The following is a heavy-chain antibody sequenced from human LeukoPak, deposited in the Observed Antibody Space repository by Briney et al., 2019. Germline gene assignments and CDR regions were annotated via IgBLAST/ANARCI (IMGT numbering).Heavy chain of an antibody. CDR1: GFTVSGNY. J-gene: IGHJ6*02. Sequence: GGSLRLSCAASGFTVSGNYMSWVRQAPGKGLEWVSVIYSGGSTYYADSVKGRFTISRDNSENTLYLQMNSLRAEDTAVYYCASDYYGSGAPYYYGMDVWGQGTTVTVSS. V-gene: IGHV3-66*01. CDR3: ASDYYGSGAPYYYGMDV. CDR2: IYSGGST. D-gene: IGHD3-10*01.